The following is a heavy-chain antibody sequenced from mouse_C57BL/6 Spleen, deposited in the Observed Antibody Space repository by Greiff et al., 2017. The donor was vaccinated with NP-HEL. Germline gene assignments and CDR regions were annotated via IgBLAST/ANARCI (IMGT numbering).Heavy chain of an antibody. CDR1: GYTFTDYE. Sequence: VKLMESGAELVRPGASVTLSCKASGYTFTDYEMHWVKQTPVHGLEWIGAIDPETGGTAYNQKFKGKAILTADKSSSTAYMELRSLTSEDSAVYYCTPFYCSSLYYFDYWGQGTTLTVSS. J-gene: IGHJ2*01. CDR2: IDPETGGT. V-gene: IGHV1-15*01. CDR3: TPFYCSSLYYFDY. D-gene: IGHD1-1*01.